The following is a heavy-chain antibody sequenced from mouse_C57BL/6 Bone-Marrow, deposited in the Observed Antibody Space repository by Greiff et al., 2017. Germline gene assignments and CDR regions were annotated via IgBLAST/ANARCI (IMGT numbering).Heavy chain of an antibody. CDR3: VKAASTVPHAMDY. J-gene: IGHJ4*01. V-gene: IGHV7-4*01. Sequence: EVNVVESGGGLVQPGASLRLSCAASGFTFTDYYMSWVRQPPGKAPEWLALIRNTANGYTTEYTASVKGRFTISRDNSQNILYLIMNTLRAEDSATYYCVKAASTVPHAMDYWGQGTSVTVSS. CDR1: GFTFTDYY. D-gene: IGHD1-1*01. CDR2: IRNTANGYTT.